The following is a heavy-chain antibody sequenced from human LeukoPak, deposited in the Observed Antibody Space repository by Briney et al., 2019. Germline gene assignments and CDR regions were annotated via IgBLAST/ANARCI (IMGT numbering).Heavy chain of an antibody. CDR3: AREPAFDILTGYFFDY. CDR2: ISAYNGNT. D-gene: IGHD3-9*01. Sequence: GASVKVSCKASGYTFTSYAMHWVRQAPGQGLEWMGWISAYNGNTNYTQKLQGRDIMTTDTSTSTAYMELRSLRSDDTAVYYCAREPAFDILTGYFFDYWGQGTLVTVSS. J-gene: IGHJ4*02. CDR1: GYTFTSYA. V-gene: IGHV1-18*01.